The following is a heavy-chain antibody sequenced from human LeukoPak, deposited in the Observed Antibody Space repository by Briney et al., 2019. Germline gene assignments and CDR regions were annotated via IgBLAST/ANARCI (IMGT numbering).Heavy chain of an antibody. CDR2: IIPILGIA. V-gene: IGHV1-69*04. Sequence: SVKVSCKASGGTFSSYAISWVRQAPGQGLEWMGRIIPILGIANYAQKFQGRVTITADKSTSTAYMELSSLRSEGTAVYYCARDGYDSSGNYWGQGTLVTVSS. D-gene: IGHD3-22*01. CDR3: ARDGYDSSGNY. J-gene: IGHJ4*02. CDR1: GGTFSSYA.